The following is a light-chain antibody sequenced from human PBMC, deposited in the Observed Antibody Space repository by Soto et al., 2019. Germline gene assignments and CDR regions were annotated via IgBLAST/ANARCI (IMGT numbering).Light chain of an antibody. V-gene: IGKV3D-15*01. Sequence: EIVMTQSPATLSVSPGERATLSCWASQSVSTNLAWYQQKPGQAPKLLIYGASTRATGIPDRFSGSGSGTEFTLTIDRLQSEDFAVYYCQQYGSPPQTFGQGTKVDIK. CDR2: GAS. J-gene: IGKJ1*01. CDR1: QSVSTN. CDR3: QQYGSPPQT.